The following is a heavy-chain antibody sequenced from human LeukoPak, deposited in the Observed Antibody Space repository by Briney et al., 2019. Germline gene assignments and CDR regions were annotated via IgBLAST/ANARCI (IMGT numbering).Heavy chain of an antibody. CDR1: GYAFTTYD. Sequence: GASVKVSCKASGYAFTTYDINWVRQATGQGPEWMGWMNPNSGNTGYTQNFQGRVTMTRNTSISTAYMELSSLKSEDTAVYYCARGRGSGHKENRFDPWGLGTLVTVSS. V-gene: IGHV1-8*01. CDR3: ARGRGSGHKENRFDP. D-gene: IGHD6-19*01. CDR2: MNPNSGNT. J-gene: IGHJ5*02.